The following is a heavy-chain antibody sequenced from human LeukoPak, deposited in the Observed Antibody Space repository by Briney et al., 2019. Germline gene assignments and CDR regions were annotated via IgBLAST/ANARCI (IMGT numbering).Heavy chain of an antibody. D-gene: IGHD2-2*01. CDR3: AKGGYCSSTSCYVGWFDP. CDR2: ISGGGGST. J-gene: IGHJ5*02. V-gene: IGHV3-23*01. Sequence: GGSLRLSCAASGFTFSSYVMNWVRQAPGKGLEWVSVISGGGGSTYCADSVKGRFTISRDNSKNTLFLQMNSLRAEDTAVYYFAKGGYCSSTSCYVGWFDPWGQGTLVTVSS. CDR1: GFTFSSYV.